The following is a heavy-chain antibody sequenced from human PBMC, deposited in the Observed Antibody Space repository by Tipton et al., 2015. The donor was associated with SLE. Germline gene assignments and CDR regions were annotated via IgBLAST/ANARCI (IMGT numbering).Heavy chain of an antibody. CDR1: GDSLSGQY. CDR3: ARDGVRKGWWFFDL. J-gene: IGHJ2*01. Sequence: TLSLTCSVYGDSLSGQYWSWIRQPPGKGLEWIGEVFRGGSTNYSPSLESRVSMSLDTSKNQFSLNLTSVTAADTALYYCARDGVRKGWWFFDLWGRGTLVTVSS. D-gene: IGHD3-16*01. V-gene: IGHV4-34*12. CDR2: VFRGGST.